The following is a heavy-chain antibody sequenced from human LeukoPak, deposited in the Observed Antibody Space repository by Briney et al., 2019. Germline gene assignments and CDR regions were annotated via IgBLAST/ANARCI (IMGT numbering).Heavy chain of an antibody. Sequence: ASVKVSCKASGYTFTGYYMHWVRQAPGQGLEWMGWIDPDSGATNYAQKFQGRVTLTRNTSISTAFMELSRLTSDDTAVYYCVRGVYGGDVWGKGTTVTVSS. J-gene: IGHJ6*04. V-gene: IGHV1-2*02. CDR2: IDPDSGAT. CDR1: GYTFTGYY. D-gene: IGHD5/OR15-5a*01. CDR3: VRGVYGGDV.